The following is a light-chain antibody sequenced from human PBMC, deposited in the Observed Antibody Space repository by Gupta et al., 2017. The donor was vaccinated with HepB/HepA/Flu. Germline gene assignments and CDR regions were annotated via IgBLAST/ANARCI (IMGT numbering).Light chain of an antibody. J-gene: IGLJ2*01. CDR3: CSYAGSTTFVI. V-gene: IGLV2-23*02. Sequence: QSALAQPASVSGSPGQSITISCTGTSSDVGSYNLVSWYQQHPGKAPKLMISEVTKRPSGTSNRFSGYKAGNTASPTISGLQAEDEADYYGCSYAGSTTFVIFGGGTKLTVL. CDR2: EVT. CDR1: SSDVGSYNL.